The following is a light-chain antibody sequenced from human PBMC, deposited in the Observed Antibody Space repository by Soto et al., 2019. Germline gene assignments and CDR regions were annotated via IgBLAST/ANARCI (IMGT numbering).Light chain of an antibody. V-gene: IGLV2-23*01. J-gene: IGLJ3*02. Sequence: QSALTQPASVSGSPGQSITISCTASGREIGSVNLVSWYQHHPGKAPKLIVYEDTRGPSGVPIRFSGSRSGNTASLTISGLQAEDEANYYCCSYAGTDFPWVFGGGTKVTVL. CDR1: GREIGSVNL. CDR2: EDT. CDR3: CSYAGTDFPWV.